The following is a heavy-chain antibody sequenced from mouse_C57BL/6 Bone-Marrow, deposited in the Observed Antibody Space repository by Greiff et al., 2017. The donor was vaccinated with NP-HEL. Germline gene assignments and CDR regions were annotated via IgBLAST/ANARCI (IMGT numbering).Heavy chain of an antibody. V-gene: IGHV3-6*01. CDR2: ISYDGSN. J-gene: IGHJ4*01. D-gene: IGHD1-1*01. CDR1: GYSITSGYY. Sequence: DVQLQESGPGLVKPSQSLSLTCSVTGYSITSGYYWNWIRQFPGNKLEWMGYISYDGSNNYNPSLKNRISITRDTSKNQFFLKLNSVTTEDTATYYCAREFVTTVGAMDYWGQGTSVTVSS. CDR3: AREFVTTVGAMDY.